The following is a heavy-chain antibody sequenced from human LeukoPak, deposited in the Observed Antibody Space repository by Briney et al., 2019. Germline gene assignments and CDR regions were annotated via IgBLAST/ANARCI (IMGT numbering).Heavy chain of an antibody. V-gene: IGHV3-23*01. J-gene: IGHJ4*02. CDR2: ISGSGGST. CDR1: GFTFSSYA. Sequence: PGGSLRLSCAASGFTFSSYAMSWVRQAPGKGLEWVSAISGSGGSTYYADSVKGRFTISSDNSKNTLYLQMNSLRAEDTAVYYCAKDGTVVTLYYFDYWGQGTLVTVSS. CDR3: AKDGTVVTLYYFDY. D-gene: IGHD4-23*01.